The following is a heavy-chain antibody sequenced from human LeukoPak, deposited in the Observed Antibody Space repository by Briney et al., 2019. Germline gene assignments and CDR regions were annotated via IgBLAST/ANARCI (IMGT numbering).Heavy chain of an antibody. J-gene: IGHJ4*02. CDR3: ARVVNPEYCGGDCYWGYYFDY. CDR1: GGTFSSYA. D-gene: IGHD2-21*02. V-gene: IGHV1-69*13. Sequence: SVKVSCKASGGTFSSYAISWVRQAPGQGLEWMGGIIPIFGTANYAQKFQGRVTITADESTSTAYTELSSLRSEDTAVYYCARVVNPEYCGGDCYWGYYFDYWGQGTLVTVSS. CDR2: IIPIFGTA.